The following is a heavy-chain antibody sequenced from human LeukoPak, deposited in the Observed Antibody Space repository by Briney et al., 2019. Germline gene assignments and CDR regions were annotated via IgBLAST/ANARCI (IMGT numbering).Heavy chain of an antibody. CDR1: GFTFTDYV. J-gene: IGHJ4*02. D-gene: IGHD3-16*01. CDR2: ITDGGNRN. Sequence: GGSLRLSCAAPGFTFTDYVMRWVRQAPGKGLENVPPITDGGNRNYYADSVRGRFTISRDNSKKTLYLEMKNLRAEGTSVYYRVTDFHGSNDYFDGVPFAYSGLGELVTASS. V-gene: IGHV3-30*04. CDR3: VTDFHGSNDYFDGVPFAY.